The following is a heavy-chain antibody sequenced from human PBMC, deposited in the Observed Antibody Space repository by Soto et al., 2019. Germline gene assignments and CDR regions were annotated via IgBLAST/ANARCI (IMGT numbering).Heavy chain of an antibody. V-gene: IGHV1-69*01. CDR3: EAEMTFGKLSVV. J-gene: IGHJ6*02. CDR2: IFPKFGTT. CDR1: GDTDTNYV. Sequence: QVQLVQSGAEVKKPGSSVKVSCKASGDTDTNYVISWVRQAPGQGLERMGGIFPKFGTTYSAQKLQDRLTITGDGSTSTVYMQLSSLRLDDTGVYYCEAEMTFGKLSVVWGQGTTVTVSS. D-gene: IGHD3-16*02.